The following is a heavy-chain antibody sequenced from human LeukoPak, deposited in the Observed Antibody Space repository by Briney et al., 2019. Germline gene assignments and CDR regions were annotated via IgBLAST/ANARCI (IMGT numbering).Heavy chain of an antibody. D-gene: IGHD5-24*01. J-gene: IGHJ3*02. V-gene: IGHV1-24*01. CDR1: GYTLTELS. CDR2: FDPEDGET. Sequence: GASVKVSCKVSGYTLTELSMHWVRQAPGKGLEWMGGFDPEDGETIYAQKFQGRVTMTEDTSTDTAYLELRSLRPEDTAVYYYATGEMATASTYAFDIWGQGTMVTVSS. CDR3: ATGEMATASTYAFDI.